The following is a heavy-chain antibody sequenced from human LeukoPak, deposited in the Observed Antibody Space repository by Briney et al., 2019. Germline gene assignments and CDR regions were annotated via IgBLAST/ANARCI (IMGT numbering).Heavy chain of an antibody. D-gene: IGHD2-15*01. Sequence: GGSPRLSCAASGFTFSSYWMSWVRQAPGKGLEWVANIKQDGSEKYYVDSVKGRFTISRDNAKNSLYLQMNSLRAEDTAVYYCARMKGYCSGGSCSDAFDIWGQGTMVTVSS. CDR1: GFTFSSYW. CDR3: ARMKGYCSGGSCSDAFDI. J-gene: IGHJ3*02. V-gene: IGHV3-7*01. CDR2: IKQDGSEK.